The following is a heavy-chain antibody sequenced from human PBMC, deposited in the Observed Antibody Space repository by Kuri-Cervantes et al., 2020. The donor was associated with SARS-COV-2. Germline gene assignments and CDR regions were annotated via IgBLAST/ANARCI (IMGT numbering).Heavy chain of an antibody. Sequence: SETLSLTCTVSGGSISSYYWSWIRQPAGKGLEGIGRIYTSGSTNYNPSLKSRVTMSVDTSKNQFSLKLSSVTAADTAVYYCARDRGSGWYYWFDPWGQGTLVTVSS. CDR3: ARDRGSGWYYWFDP. CDR2: IYTSGST. D-gene: IGHD6-19*01. CDR1: GGSISSYY. V-gene: IGHV4-4*07. J-gene: IGHJ5*02.